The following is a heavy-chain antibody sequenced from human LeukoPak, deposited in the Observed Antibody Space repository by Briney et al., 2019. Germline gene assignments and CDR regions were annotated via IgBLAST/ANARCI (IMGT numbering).Heavy chain of an antibody. CDR1: GFTFSTYD. CDR3: ARATVIGNAPVPGYMDV. D-gene: IGHD2-21*01. CDR2: IGTISDT. Sequence: PGGSLRLSCAASGFTFSTYDMHWVRQVSGKGLEWVSSIGTISDTFYPGSVKGRFTISRENAKNSLYLQMNGLRAGDTAVYYCARATVIGNAPVPGYMDVWGKGTTVTVSS. J-gene: IGHJ6*03. V-gene: IGHV3-13*01.